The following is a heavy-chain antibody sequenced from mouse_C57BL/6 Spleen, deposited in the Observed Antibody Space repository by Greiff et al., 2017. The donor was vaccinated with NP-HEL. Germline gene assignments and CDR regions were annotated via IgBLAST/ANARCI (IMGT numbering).Heavy chain of an antibody. D-gene: IGHD1-1*01. Sequence: QVQLQQSGPELVKPGASVKISCKASGYAFSSSWMNWVKQRPGKGLEWIGRIYPGDGDTNYNGKFKGKATLTADKSSSTAYMQLSSLTSEDSAVYFCALTDYARDYWGQGTSVTVSS. CDR1: GYAFSSSW. J-gene: IGHJ4*01. V-gene: IGHV1-82*01. CDR3: ALTDYARDY. CDR2: IYPGDGDT.